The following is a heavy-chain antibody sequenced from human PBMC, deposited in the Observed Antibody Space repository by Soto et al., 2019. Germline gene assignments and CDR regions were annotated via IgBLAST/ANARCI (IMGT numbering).Heavy chain of an antibody. J-gene: IGHJ5*02. CDR2: IYPGDSDT. CDR1: GYTFANYW. V-gene: IGHV5-51*01. CDR3: ARHGTGLLWTTWFDP. D-gene: IGHD3-10*01. Sequence: GESLKISCKGSGYTFANYWIGWVRQMPGKGLEWMGIIYPGDSDTRYSPSFQGQVTISADKSISTAYLQWSSLKASDSAMYYCARHGTGLLWTTWFDPWGQGTLVTVSS.